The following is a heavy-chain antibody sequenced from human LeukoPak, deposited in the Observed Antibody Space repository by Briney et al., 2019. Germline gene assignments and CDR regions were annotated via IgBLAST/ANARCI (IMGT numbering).Heavy chain of an antibody. CDR1: GFTFTSSA. Sequence: SVKVSCKASGFTFTSSAVQWVRQARGQRLKWIGWIVVGSGNTNYAQKFQERVTITRDMSTSTAYMELSSLRSEDTAVYYCAAHPGYSYGKPYYGMDVRGQGTTVTVSS. CDR3: AAHPGYSYGKPYYGMDV. D-gene: IGHD5-18*01. J-gene: IGHJ6*02. V-gene: IGHV1-58*01. CDR2: IVVGSGNT.